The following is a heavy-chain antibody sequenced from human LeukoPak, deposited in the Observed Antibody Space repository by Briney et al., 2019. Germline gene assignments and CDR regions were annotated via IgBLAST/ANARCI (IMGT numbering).Heavy chain of an antibody. V-gene: IGHV4-30-4*08. CDR3: ARSPYFDFWAGYYDLDC. CDR2: IYYSGTT. CDR1: GASINSGNSY. D-gene: IGHD3-3*01. Sequence: SQTLSLTCTVSGASINSGNSYWSWIRQPPGKGLEWIGYIYYSGTTYYNPSLKSRVSMSVDTSENQFSLKLNSVTVADTAVYYCARSPYFDFWAGYYDLDCWGQGTLVTVSS. J-gene: IGHJ4*02.